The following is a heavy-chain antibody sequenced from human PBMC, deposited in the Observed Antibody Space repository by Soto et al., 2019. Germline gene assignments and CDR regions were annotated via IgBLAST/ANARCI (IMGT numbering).Heavy chain of an antibody. J-gene: IGHJ4*02. D-gene: IGHD6-19*01. CDR2: IYPGDSDT. CDR1: GYTFSGYW. CDR3: ARPLSSGWAEADY. Sequence: GESLKISCQCSGYTFSGYWIGWVRQMPGKGLEWLGVIYPGDSDTRYSPSVQGQVTMSGDKSINTADLQWSCLKPSDTAKYSGARPLSSGWAEADYWGQGTLVTVSS. V-gene: IGHV5-51*01.